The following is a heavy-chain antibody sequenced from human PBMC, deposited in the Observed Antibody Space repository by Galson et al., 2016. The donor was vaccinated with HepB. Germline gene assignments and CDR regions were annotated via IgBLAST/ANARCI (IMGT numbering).Heavy chain of an antibody. CDR1: GFTFSTYA. Sequence: SLRLSCAASGFTFSTYAMHWVRRAPGKGLEWVAVVSFDGSNKYYADSVKGRFTISRDNSKNTLYLQMNSLRAEDTAVYYCARDPSGRYVPYTPYFDYWGQGTLVTVSS. D-gene: IGHD1-26*01. V-gene: IGHV3-30-3*01. CDR2: VSFDGSNK. J-gene: IGHJ4*02. CDR3: ARDPSGRYVPYTPYFDY.